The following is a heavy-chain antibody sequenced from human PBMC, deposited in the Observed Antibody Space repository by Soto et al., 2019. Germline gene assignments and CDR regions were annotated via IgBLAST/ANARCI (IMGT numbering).Heavy chain of an antibody. Sequence: QVQLAQSGAEVKKPGSSVKVSCKTSGGTFGRKAFSWVRQAPGQGLEWMGGIVPLSGVVNYAQKFQGRVTIIAEESTTTVYMELSSLRGEDTAMYYCAKEYIGEAAGTGYYFDDWGQGTQVTVSS. CDR3: AKEYIGEAAGTGYYFDD. J-gene: IGHJ4*02. CDR2: IVPLSGVV. V-gene: IGHV1-69*12. D-gene: IGHD6-13*01. CDR1: GGTFGRKA.